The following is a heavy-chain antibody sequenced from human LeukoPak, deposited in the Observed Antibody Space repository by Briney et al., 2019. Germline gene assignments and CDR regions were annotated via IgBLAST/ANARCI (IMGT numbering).Heavy chain of an antibody. CDR1: GFTFSSYW. CDR3: ARGHYQLS. J-gene: IGHJ5*02. D-gene: IGHD2-2*01. V-gene: IGHV3-7*01. Sequence: GGSLRLSCAVSGFTFSSYWMSWVRQAPGKGLEWVASIKEEGSEKHYVDSVKGRFTISRDNAKNSLYLQMNSLRAEDTAVYYCARGHYQLSWGQGTLVTVSS. CDR2: IKEEGSEK.